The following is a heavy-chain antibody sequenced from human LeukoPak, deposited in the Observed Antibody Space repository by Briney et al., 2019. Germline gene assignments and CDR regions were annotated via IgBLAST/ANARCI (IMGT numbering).Heavy chain of an antibody. Sequence: PSETLSLTCTVSGGSISSYYWSRIRQPPGKGREGVGYIYYSGSTNYNPSLKSRVTIPVDTSKNQFSLKLSSVTAADTAVYYCARGQQLVNWSDPWGQGTLVTVSS. CDR3: ARGQQLVNWSDP. J-gene: IGHJ5*02. V-gene: IGHV4-59*01. D-gene: IGHD6-13*01. CDR1: GGSISSYY. CDR2: IYYSGST.